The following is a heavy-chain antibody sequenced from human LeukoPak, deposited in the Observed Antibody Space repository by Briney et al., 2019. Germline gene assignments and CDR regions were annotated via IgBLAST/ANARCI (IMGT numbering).Heavy chain of an antibody. CDR1: GFTFNDT. Sequence: GGSLRLSCAASGFTFNDTMHWVRQVPGKGLEWVSLLSWDGGTTYYADSVKGRFTISRDNSKKSLYLQMNSLRAEDTAVYYCARDSVGGNWFDPWGQGTLVTVSS. CDR2: LSWDGGTT. V-gene: IGHV3-43*01. CDR3: ARDSVGGNWFDP. J-gene: IGHJ5*02. D-gene: IGHD3-10*01.